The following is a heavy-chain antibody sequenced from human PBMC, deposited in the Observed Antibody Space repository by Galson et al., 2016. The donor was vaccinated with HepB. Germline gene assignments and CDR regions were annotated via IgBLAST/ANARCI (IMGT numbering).Heavy chain of an antibody. CDR2: IIPFFGSA. CDR3: ARVLYFDWLPNFYYYGMDV. Sequence: SVKVSCKASGGTLNNYGVTWVRQATGQGLEWVGGIIPFFGSANYAQKFQGRVTITADESARTAYMEMSSLRSGDTAVYYCARVLYFDWLPNFYYYGMDVWGQGTTVTVSS. D-gene: IGHD3-9*01. CDR1: GGTLNNYG. V-gene: IGHV1-69*13. J-gene: IGHJ6*02.